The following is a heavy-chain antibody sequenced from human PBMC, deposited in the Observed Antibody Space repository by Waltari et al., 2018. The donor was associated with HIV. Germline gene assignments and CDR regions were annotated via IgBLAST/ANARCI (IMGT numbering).Heavy chain of an antibody. V-gene: IGHV3-74*01. J-gene: IGHJ3*01. CDR3: VRAGRSSDGFDV. Sequence: EVQLVESGGGLVQPGGSLRLSCGASGFTSSRYWMHWVRQAPGKGLVWVSRIESDGASTNDADSVKGRVTISRDNAKNTLSLQMNSLSVEDTAVYYCVRAGRSSDGFDVWGQGTMVTVSS. D-gene: IGHD6-6*01. CDR1: GFTSSRYW. CDR2: IESDGAST.